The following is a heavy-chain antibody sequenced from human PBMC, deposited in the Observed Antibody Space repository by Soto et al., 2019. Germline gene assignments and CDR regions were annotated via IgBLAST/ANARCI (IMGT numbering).Heavy chain of an antibody. D-gene: IGHD6-13*01. CDR3: AKDRGVAAAGPYYYYYGMDV. V-gene: IGHV3-23*01. CDR2: ISGSGGST. Sequence: EVQLLESGGGLVQPGGSLRLSCAASGFTFSSYAMSWVRQAPGKGLEWVSAISGSGGSTYYADSVKGRFTISRDNSKNTLYLQINSLRAEDTAVYYCAKDRGVAAAGPYYYYYGMDVWGQGTTVTVSS. J-gene: IGHJ6*02. CDR1: GFTFSSYA.